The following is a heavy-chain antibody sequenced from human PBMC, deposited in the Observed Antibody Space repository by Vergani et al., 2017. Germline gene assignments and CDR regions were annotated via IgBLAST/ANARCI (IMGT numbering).Heavy chain of an antibody. V-gene: IGHV4-31*03. CDR1: GGSISSGGYY. CDR3: ARGVGISGHYYYGMDV. D-gene: IGHD2-15*01. CDR2: IYYSGST. J-gene: IGHJ6*02. Sequence: QVQLQESGPGLVKPSQTLSLTCTVSGGSISSGGYYWSWIRQHPGKGLEWIGYIYYSGSTYYNPSLKSRVTISVDTSKNQFSLKLSSVTAADTAVYYCARGVGISGHYYYGMDVWGQGTTVTVSS.